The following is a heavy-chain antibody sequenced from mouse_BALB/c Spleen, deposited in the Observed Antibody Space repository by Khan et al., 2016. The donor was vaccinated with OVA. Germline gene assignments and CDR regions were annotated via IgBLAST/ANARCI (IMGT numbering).Heavy chain of an antibody. CDR3: ARWGFYAMDY. Sequence: QVQLKESGPGLVAPSQSLSITCTVSGFSLTTYGVHWVRQPPGKGLEWLVVIWSDGITTYNSALKSRLSISKDNSKSQVFLKMNSRQTDDTAMYYCARWGFYAMDYWGQGTSVTVSS. J-gene: IGHJ4*01. CDR2: IWSDGIT. CDR1: GFSLTTYG. V-gene: IGHV2-6*02.